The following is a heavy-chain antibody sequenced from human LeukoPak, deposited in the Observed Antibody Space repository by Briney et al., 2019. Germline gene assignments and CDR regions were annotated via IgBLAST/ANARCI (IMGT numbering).Heavy chain of an antibody. CDR2: IYYSGST. J-gene: IGHJ4*02. CDR1: GGSISSSSYY. Sequence: PSETLSLTCTVSGGSISSSSYYWGWIRQPPGKGLEWIGSIYYSGSTYYNPSLKSRVTISVDTSKNQFSLKLSSVTAADTAVYYCAILSMVDYYFDYWGQGTLVTVPS. CDR3: AILSMVDYYFDY. V-gene: IGHV4-39*01. D-gene: IGHD3-10*01.